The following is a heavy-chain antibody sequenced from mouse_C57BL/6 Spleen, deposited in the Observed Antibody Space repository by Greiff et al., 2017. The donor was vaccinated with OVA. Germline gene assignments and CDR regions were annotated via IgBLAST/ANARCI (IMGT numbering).Heavy chain of an antibody. CDR2: IDPSDSYT. V-gene: IGHV1-50*01. CDR3: ARRDGSSYWYFEV. D-gene: IGHD1-1*01. CDR1: GYTFTRSW. Sequence: QVQLQQPGAELVKPGASVKLSCKASGYTFTRSWMQWVKQRPGQGLEWIGEIDPSDSYTNYNQKFKGKATLTVDTSSSTAYMQLSSLKSEDSAVYYCARRDGSSYWYFEVWGKGTTVTVSS. J-gene: IGHJ1*03.